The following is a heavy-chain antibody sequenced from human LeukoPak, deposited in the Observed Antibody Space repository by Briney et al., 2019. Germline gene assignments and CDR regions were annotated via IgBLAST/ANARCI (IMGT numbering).Heavy chain of an antibody. Sequence: SETLSLTCAVYGRSFSGYYWSWIRHPPGKGLEWIGEINHSGSTNYNPSLKSRVTISVDMSKNQFSLKLSSVTAADTAVYYCARGRWLKSGLDYWGQGTLVTVSS. J-gene: IGHJ4*02. D-gene: IGHD4-23*01. CDR1: GRSFSGYY. CDR3: ARGRWLKSGLDY. V-gene: IGHV4-34*01. CDR2: INHSGST.